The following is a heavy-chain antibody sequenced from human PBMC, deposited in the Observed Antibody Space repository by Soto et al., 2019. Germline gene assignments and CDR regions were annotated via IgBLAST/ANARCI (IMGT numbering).Heavy chain of an antibody. CDR1: GYTFTSYY. J-gene: IGHJ6*03. V-gene: IGHV1-46*03. D-gene: IGHD3-9*01. CDR2: INPSGGST. Sequence: ASVKVSCKASGYTFTSYYMHWVRQAPGQGLEWMGIINPSGGSTSYAQKLQGRVTMTRDTSTSTVYMELSSLRSEDTAVYYCARETDILTGYYNVMNYYYYMDVWGKGTTVTVSS. CDR3: ARETDILTGYYNVMNYYYYMDV.